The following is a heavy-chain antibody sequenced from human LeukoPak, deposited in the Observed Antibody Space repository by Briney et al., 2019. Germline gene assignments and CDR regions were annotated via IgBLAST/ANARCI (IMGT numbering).Heavy chain of an antibody. CDR2: ISGSGGST. Sequence: GGSLRLSCAASGFTFSSYAMSWVRQAPGKGLEWVSSISGSGGSTYYADSVKGRFTISRDNSKNTLYLQMNSLRAEDTAVYYCAKDYEWEPEYFDYWGQGTLVTVSS. CDR1: GFTFSSYA. J-gene: IGHJ4*02. CDR3: AKDYEWEPEYFDY. V-gene: IGHV3-23*01. D-gene: IGHD1-26*01.